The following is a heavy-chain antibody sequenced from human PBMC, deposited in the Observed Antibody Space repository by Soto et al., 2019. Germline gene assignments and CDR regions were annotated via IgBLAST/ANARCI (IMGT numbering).Heavy chain of an antibody. CDR2: IYPGDSDT. CDR3: ARRAYYDSSGYVDGGWFDP. V-gene: IGHV5-51*01. J-gene: IGHJ5*02. CDR1: GYSFTSYW. D-gene: IGHD3-22*01. Sequence: PGESLKISCKGSGYSFTSYWIGWVRQMPGKGLEWMGIIYPGDSDTRYSPSFQGQVTISADKSISTAYLQWSSLKASDTAMYYCARRAYYDSSGYVDGGWFDPWGQGTLVTVSS.